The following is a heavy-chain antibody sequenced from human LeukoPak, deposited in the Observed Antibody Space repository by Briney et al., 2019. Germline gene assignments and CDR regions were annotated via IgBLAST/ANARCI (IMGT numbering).Heavy chain of an antibody. Sequence: GGSLRLSCAASGFTFSSYWMTWVRQAPGKGLEWVANIKQDGSEKFYVDSVKGRFTIFRDNPKNSLYLQMNSLRADDTAVYYCARDTDGSLDYWGQGILVTVAS. V-gene: IGHV3-7*01. CDR1: GFTFSSYW. J-gene: IGHJ4*02. CDR2: IKQDGSEK. D-gene: IGHD1-26*01. CDR3: ARDTDGSLDY.